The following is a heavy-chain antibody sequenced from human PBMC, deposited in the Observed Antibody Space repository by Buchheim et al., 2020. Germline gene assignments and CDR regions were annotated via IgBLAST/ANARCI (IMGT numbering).Heavy chain of an antibody. CDR3: ARVVWDTFRRFDS. CDR2: ISYSGAT. D-gene: IGHD1-26*01. Sequence: QVQLQESGPGLVKPSQTLSLTCTVSGDSISSDDYYWSWIRQPPGKGLEWIGFISYSGATYYNTPLMSRLTILLDTSQNQFSLKLSSVTAADTAVYYCARVVWDTFRRFDSWGQGTL. J-gene: IGHJ5*01. CDR1: GDSISSDDYY. V-gene: IGHV4-30-4*01.